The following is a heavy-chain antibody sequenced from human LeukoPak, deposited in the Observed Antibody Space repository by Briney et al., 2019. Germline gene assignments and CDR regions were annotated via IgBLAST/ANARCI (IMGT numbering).Heavy chain of an antibody. J-gene: IGHJ5*02. CDR1: GYTFTGYY. CDR3: ARKQYPYYDDSRGPLDL. V-gene: IGHV1-2*02. CDR2: VHPNSGGT. D-gene: IGHD3-22*01. Sequence: ASVKVSCKASGYTFTGYYMHWVRQAPGQGLEWMGWVHPNSGGTKYAQKFQDRVTMARDTSISTAYMELSRLRSDDTAVYYCARKQYPYYDDSRGPLDLWGQGTLVTVSS.